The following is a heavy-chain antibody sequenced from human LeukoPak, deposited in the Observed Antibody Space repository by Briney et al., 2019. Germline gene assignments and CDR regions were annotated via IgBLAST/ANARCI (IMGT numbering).Heavy chain of an antibody. J-gene: IGHJ4*02. V-gene: IGHV3-23*01. CDR2: ISGSGSST. CDR1: GFTFTNAW. D-gene: IGHD4-17*01. Sequence: PGGSLRLSCAASGFTFTNAWMTWVRQAPGKGLEWVAAISGSGSSTAYADSVKGRLNISRDNFKNMLYLQVNSLRAEDTAIYYCAKESGDDGDFDYWGRGTLVVVSS. CDR3: AKESGDDGDFDY.